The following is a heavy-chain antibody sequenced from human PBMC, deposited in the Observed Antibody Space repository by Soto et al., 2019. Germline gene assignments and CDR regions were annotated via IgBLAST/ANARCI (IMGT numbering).Heavy chain of an antibody. CDR3: AVRNHSNYVGWFDP. J-gene: IGHJ5*02. Sequence: QVQLQQWGAGLLKPSETLSLTCAVYGGSFSGYYWSWIRQPPGKGLEWIGEINHSGSTNYNPSLKIRITILVKTSKNQFSLKLSSVTAADTAVYYCAVRNHSNYVGWFDPWGQGTLVTVSS. V-gene: IGHV4-34*01. CDR2: INHSGST. CDR1: GGSFSGYY. D-gene: IGHD4-4*01.